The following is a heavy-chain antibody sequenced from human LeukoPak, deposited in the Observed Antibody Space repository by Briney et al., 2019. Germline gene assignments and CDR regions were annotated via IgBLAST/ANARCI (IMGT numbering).Heavy chain of an antibody. CDR1: GLTFNNYA. V-gene: IGHV3-23*01. J-gene: IGHJ4*02. CDR2: ITGSGRTT. CDR3: AKGLLITILGSLDY. D-gene: IGHD3-3*01. Sequence: GGSLRLSCAASGLTFNNYAMSWVRQAPGKGLEWVSGITGSGRTTYYADSVKGRFTISRHNSKNSLYLQINSLRAEDTAVYYCAKGLLITILGSLDYWGQGTLVTVSS.